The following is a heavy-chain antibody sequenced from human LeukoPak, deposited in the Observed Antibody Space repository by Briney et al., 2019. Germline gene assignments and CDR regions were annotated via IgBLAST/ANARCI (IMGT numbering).Heavy chain of an antibody. V-gene: IGHV4-59*01. CDR3: ARVRSGYYYYMDV. J-gene: IGHJ6*03. D-gene: IGHD1-26*01. Sequence: SETLSPTCTVSGGSISSYYWSWIRQPPGKGLEWIGYIYYSGSTNYNPSLKSRVTISVDTSKNQFSLKLSSVTAADTAVYYCARVRSGYYYYMDVWGKGTTVTISS. CDR2: IYYSGST. CDR1: GGSISSYY.